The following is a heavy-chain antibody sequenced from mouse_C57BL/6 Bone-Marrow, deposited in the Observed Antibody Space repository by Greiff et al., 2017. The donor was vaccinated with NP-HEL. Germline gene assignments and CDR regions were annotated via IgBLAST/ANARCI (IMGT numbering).Heavy chain of an antibody. CDR3: AREGIFYYGPFAY. CDR1: GYTFTSYW. D-gene: IGHD1-1*01. V-gene: IGHV1-64*01. CDR2: IHPNSGST. J-gene: IGHJ3*01. Sequence: QVHVKQPGAELVKPGASVKLSCKASGYTFTSYWMHWVKQRPGQGLEWIGMIHPNSGSTNYNEKFKSKATLTVDKSSSTAYMQLSSLTSEDSAVYYCAREGIFYYGPFAYWGQGTLVTVSA.